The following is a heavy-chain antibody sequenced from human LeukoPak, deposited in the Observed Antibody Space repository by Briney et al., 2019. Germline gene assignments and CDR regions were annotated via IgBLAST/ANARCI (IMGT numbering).Heavy chain of an antibody. J-gene: IGHJ6*03. D-gene: IGHD6-19*01. CDR3: ARDSVAGTDYYYMDV. V-gene: IGHV1-18*01. Sequence: ASVKVSCKASGYTFTSYGISWVRQAPGQGLEWMGWISANNGKTNYAQKLQGRVTMTTDTSTSTVYMELRSLRSEDTAVYYCARDSVAGTDYYYMDVWGKGTTVTVSS. CDR2: ISANNGKT. CDR1: GYTFTSYG.